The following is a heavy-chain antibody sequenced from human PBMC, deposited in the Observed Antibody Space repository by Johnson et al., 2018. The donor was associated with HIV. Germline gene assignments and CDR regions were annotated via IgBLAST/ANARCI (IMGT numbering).Heavy chain of an antibody. J-gene: IGHJ3*02. Sequence: VQLVESGGGVVRPGGSLRLSCAASGFSFDDYGMSWVRQAPGKGLEWVSGINWNSGSIGYADSVKGRFTISRDNAKNSLYLQMNSLRAEDTALYYCAKDITVVMHGAGAFDIWGQGTMVTVSS. CDR2: INWNSGSI. D-gene: IGHD4-23*01. V-gene: IGHV3-20*04. CDR1: GFSFDDYG. CDR3: AKDITVVMHGAGAFDI.